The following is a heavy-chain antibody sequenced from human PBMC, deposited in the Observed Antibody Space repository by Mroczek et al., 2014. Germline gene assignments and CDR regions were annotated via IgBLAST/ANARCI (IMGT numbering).Heavy chain of an antibody. Sequence: PVPGQGLEWMGWINPNSGGTNYAQKFQGRVTMTRDTSISTAYMELSRLRSDDTAVYYCARDGEQWLAQRIDYWGQGTLVTVSS. D-gene: IGHD6-19*01. CDR3: ARDGEQWLAQRIDY. J-gene: IGHJ4*02. V-gene: IGHV1-2*02. CDR2: INPNSGGT.